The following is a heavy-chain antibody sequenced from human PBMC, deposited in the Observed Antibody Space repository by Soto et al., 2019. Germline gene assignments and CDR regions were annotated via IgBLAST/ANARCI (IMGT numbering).Heavy chain of an antibody. D-gene: IGHD6-19*01. V-gene: IGHV3-53*01. J-gene: IGHJ3*01. CDR1: GFIVSSYY. Sequence: EVQLVESGGGLIQPGGSLRLSCAGSGFIVSSYYMSWVRQAPGKGLEWNSVIYSGGSTYYADSVKCRFTISRDNSENTLDLQMNSLTAEDTAVYYCAKAGGNGWLADAFDVWGQGTTVTVSS. CDR2: IYSGGST. CDR3: AKAGGNGWLADAFDV.